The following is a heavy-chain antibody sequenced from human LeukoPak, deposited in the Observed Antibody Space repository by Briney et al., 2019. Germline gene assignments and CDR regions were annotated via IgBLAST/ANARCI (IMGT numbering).Heavy chain of an antibody. CDR2: ISSNGGST. D-gene: IGHD5-12*01. CDR3: VKGSGATTAGGDV. Sequence: PGGSLRLSCSASGFTFSSYAMHWVRQAPGKGLEYVSAISSNGGSTYYADSVKGRFTISRDNSKNTLYLQMSSLRAEDTAVYYCVKGSGATTAGGDVWGKGTTVTVSS. J-gene: IGHJ6*04. CDR1: GFTFSSYA. V-gene: IGHV3-64D*06.